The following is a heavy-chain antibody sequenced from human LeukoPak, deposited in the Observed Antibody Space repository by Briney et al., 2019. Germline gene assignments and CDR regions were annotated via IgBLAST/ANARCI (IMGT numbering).Heavy chain of an antibody. CDR3: ARERPPPIAARLRWFDP. D-gene: IGHD6-6*01. Sequence: GGSLRLSCAASGFTFSSYGMHWVRQAPGKGLEWVAVIWYDGSNKYYADSVKGRFTISRDNSKNTLYLQMNSLRAEDTAVYYCARERPPPIAARLRWFDPWGQGTLVTVSS. J-gene: IGHJ5*02. CDR2: IWYDGSNK. CDR1: GFTFSSYG. V-gene: IGHV3-33*01.